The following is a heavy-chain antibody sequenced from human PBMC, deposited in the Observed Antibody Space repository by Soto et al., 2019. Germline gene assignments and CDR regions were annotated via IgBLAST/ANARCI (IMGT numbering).Heavy chain of an antibody. D-gene: IGHD2-21*02. CDR1: GYSLTSYW. J-gene: IGHJ6*02. CDR2: IDPSDSYT. CDR3: ATSALVVTAYYYGMDV. V-gene: IGHV5-10-1*01. Sequence: PGEPRKISGKGSGYSLTSYWISWVRQMPGKGLEWMGRIDPSDSYTNYSPSFQGHVTISADKSISTAYLQWSSLKASDTAMYYCATSALVVTAYYYGMDVWGQGTTVTVSS.